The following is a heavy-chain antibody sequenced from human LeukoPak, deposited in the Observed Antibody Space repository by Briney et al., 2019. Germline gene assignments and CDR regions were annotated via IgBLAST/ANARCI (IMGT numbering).Heavy chain of an antibody. CDR1: GFTFSNYA. CDR2: IGSNGEST. J-gene: IGHJ4*02. Sequence: GGSLRLSCAGSGFTFSNYAMYWVRQAPGKGLENVAGIGSNGESTYYANSEKGRFTISRDNSKNTLFLQMGSLRAEDMAVYYCARGNVVGATRPFDYWGQGTLVTVSS. V-gene: IGHV3-64*01. CDR3: ARGNVVGATRPFDY. D-gene: IGHD1-26*01.